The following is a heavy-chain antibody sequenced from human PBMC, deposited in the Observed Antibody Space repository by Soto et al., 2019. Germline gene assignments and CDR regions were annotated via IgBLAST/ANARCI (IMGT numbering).Heavy chain of an antibody. Sequence: SETPSLTCTVSGGSISSSGYYWSWIRQHPGKGLEWIGHIYYNGNTYYNPSLKSRFTISIDTPKNQFSLKLSSVTAADTAVFYCARAPTLATATQCHYYGMDVWVQGTTDTAP. V-gene: IGHV4-31*03. CDR3: ARAPTLATATQCHYYGMDV. J-gene: IGHJ6*02. D-gene: IGHD4-17*01. CDR2: IYYNGNT. CDR1: GGSISSSGYY.